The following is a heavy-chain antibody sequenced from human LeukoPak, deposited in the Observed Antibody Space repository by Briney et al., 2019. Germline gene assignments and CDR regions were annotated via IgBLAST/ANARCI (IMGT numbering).Heavy chain of an antibody. J-gene: IGHJ6*02. D-gene: IGHD3-9*01. CDR1: GFTFSSYW. CDR3: TRDLMDYNVSTGLHHYYMDV. V-gene: IGHV3-74*01. CDR2: INGDGRNI. Sequence: GGSLRLSCVASGFTFSSYWMHWVRQDPRKGLVWVSRINGDGRNINYADSVRGRFTISRDNAKNTLYLQMNTLRVEDTAVYYCTRDLMDYNVSTGLHHYYMDVWGQGTTVTVSS.